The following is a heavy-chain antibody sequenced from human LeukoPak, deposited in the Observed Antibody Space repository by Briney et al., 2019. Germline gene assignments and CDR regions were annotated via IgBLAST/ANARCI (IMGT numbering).Heavy chain of an antibody. Sequence: PGGSLRLSCAASGFTFSSYSMNWVRQAPGKGLEWVSSISSSSSYIYYADSVKGRSTISRDNAKNSLYLQMNSLRAEDTAVYYCARDPSTYYYDSSGYYNWFDPWGQGTLVTVSS. CDR1: GFTFSSYS. CDR2: ISSSSSYI. D-gene: IGHD3-22*01. CDR3: ARDPSTYYYDSSGYYNWFDP. J-gene: IGHJ5*02. V-gene: IGHV3-21*01.